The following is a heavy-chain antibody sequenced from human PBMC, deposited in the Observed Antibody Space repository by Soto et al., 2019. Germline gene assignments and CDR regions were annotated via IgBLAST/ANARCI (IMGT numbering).Heavy chain of an antibody. V-gene: IGHV1-3*01. Sequence: ASVKVSCKASGYTFTSYAMHWVRQAPGQRLEWMGWINAGNGNTKYSQKFQGRVTTTRDTSASTAYMELSSLRSEDTAVYYCARVLEYSSSSIYYYYGMDVWGQGTTVTVSS. D-gene: IGHD6-6*01. CDR3: ARVLEYSSSSIYYYYGMDV. J-gene: IGHJ6*02. CDR2: INAGNGNT. CDR1: GYTFTSYA.